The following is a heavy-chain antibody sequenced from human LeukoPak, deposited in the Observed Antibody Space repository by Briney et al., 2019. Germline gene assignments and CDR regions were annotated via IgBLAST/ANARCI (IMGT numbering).Heavy chain of an antibody. CDR3: ARDCSSTSCQPFDY. Sequence: ASVKVSCKASGYTFTSYGISWVRRAPGQGLEWMGWISVYNGNTNYAQKVQGRVSMTTDRFTSTAYMELRSLRSDDTAVYYCARDCSSTSCQPFDYWGQGTLVTVSS. V-gene: IGHV1-18*01. D-gene: IGHD2-2*01. J-gene: IGHJ4*01. CDR1: GYTFTSYG. CDR2: ISVYNGNT.